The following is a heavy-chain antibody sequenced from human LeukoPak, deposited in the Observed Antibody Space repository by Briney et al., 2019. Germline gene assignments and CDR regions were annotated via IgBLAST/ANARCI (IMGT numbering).Heavy chain of an antibody. CDR3: AKDLQLSFDY. CDR1: GFTFRSYG. CDR2: IRYDGSNK. Sequence: GGSLRLSCAASGFTFRSYGMHWVRQAPGKGLEWVAFIRYDGSNKYYADSVKGRFTISRDNSKNTLYLQMNSLRAEDTAVYYCAKDLQLSFDYWGQGTLVTVSS. J-gene: IGHJ4*02. D-gene: IGHD5-18*01. V-gene: IGHV3-30*02.